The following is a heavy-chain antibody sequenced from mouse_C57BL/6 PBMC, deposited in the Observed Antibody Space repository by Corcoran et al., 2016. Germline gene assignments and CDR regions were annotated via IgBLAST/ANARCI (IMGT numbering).Heavy chain of an antibody. D-gene: IGHD1-1*01. J-gene: IGHJ2*01. Sequence: QVTLKESGPGLLQSSQTLSLTCSFSGFSLSTSGMGVSWIRQPSGKGLEWLAHIYWDDDKRYNPSLKSRLTISKDTSRNQVFLKITSVDTADTATYYCARSYYYGSSFFFDYWGQGTTLTVSS. CDR2: IYWDDDK. V-gene: IGHV8-12*01. CDR3: ARSYYYGSSFFFDY. CDR1: GFSLSTSGMG.